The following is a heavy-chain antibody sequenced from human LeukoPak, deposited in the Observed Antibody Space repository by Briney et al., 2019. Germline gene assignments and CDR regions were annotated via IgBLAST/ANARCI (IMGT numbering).Heavy chain of an antibody. D-gene: IGHD6-19*01. CDR1: GFTFSNYA. CDR2: VSGDGGST. CDR3: ARLYNSGWADY. J-gene: IGHJ4*02. Sequence: GGTLRLSCAASGFTFSNYAMSWVRQAPGKGLEWASTVSGDGGSTYYAESVKGRYSISRDNSRNTLSLQMDSLRAEDTAVYFCARLYNSGWADYWGQGTLVTVSS. V-gene: IGHV3-23*01.